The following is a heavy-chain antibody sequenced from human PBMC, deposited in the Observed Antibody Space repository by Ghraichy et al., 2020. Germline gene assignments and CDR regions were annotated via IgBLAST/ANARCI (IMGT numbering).Heavy chain of an antibody. CDR3: ARGRRKRGQYQLLGPYYFDY. CDR1: GGSFSGYY. D-gene: IGHD2-2*01. Sequence: TLSLTCAVYGGSFSGYYWSWIRQPPGKGLEWIGEINHSGSTNYNPSLKSRVTISVDTSKNQFSLKLSSVTAADTAVYYCARGRRKRGQYQLLGPYYFDYWGQGTLVTVSS. CDR2: INHSGST. V-gene: IGHV4-34*01. J-gene: IGHJ4*02.